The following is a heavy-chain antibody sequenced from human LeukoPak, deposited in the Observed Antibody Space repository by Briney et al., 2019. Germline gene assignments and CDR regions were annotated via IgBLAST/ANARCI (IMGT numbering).Heavy chain of an antibody. Sequence: SGTLSLTCTVSGGSISSYYWIWIRQPPGKGLEWIGDIYYSGSTNYNPSLKSRVTISVDTSKNQFSLKLSSVTAADTAVYYCARKTGYYYGVDVWGQGTTVTVSS. V-gene: IGHV4-59*08. CDR1: GGSISSYY. J-gene: IGHJ6*02. CDR3: ARKTGYYYGVDV. CDR2: IYYSGST.